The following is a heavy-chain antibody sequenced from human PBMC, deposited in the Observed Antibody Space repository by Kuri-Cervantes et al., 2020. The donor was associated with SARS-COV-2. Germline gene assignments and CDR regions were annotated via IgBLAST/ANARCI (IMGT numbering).Heavy chain of an antibody. CDR2: IKQDGSEK. D-gene: IGHD3-10*01. CDR1: GFTFSSYA. CDR3: AKSRIWFREIDV. J-gene: IGHJ6*04. Sequence: GGSLRLSCAASGFTFSSYAMSWVRQAPGKGLEWVANIKQDGSEKYYVDSVKGRFTISRDNAKNSLYLQMNSLRAEDTAVYYCAKSRIWFREIDVWGKGTTVTVSS. V-gene: IGHV3-7*03.